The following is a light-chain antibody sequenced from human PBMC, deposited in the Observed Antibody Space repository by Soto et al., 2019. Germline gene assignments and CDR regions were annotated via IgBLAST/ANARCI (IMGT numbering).Light chain of an antibody. CDR2: RAS. CDR1: QSISSS. J-gene: IGKJ1*01. V-gene: IGKV1-5*03. Sequence: DIQMTQSPSTLSASVGERATLSCRASQSISSSLAWYQQKPGKAPKLLIYRASTLASGVPARFSGSGSGTEFTLTISSLQPDDFATYYCQHYNSYSQAFGQGTKVDIK. CDR3: QHYNSYSQA.